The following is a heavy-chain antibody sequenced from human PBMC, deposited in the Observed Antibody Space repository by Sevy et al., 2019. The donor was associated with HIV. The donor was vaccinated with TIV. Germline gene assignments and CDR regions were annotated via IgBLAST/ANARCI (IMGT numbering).Heavy chain of an antibody. D-gene: IGHD2-2*01. CDR2: ISSTSNYI. Sequence: GGSLRLSCAASGFTFSSYSMNWVRQAPGKGLEWVSSISSTSNYIYYADSVKGRFTISRENAKNSLYLQMNSLRAEDTAVYYCARGTCSTTNCELFDYWGQGALVTVSS. J-gene: IGHJ4*02. CDR3: ARGTCSTTNCELFDY. V-gene: IGHV3-21*01. CDR1: GFTFSSYS.